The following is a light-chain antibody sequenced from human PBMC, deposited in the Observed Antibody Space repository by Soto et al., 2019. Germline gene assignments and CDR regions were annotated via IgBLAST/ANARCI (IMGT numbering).Light chain of an antibody. V-gene: IGKV3-20*01. CDR1: QSVSSSY. J-gene: IGKJ1*01. CDR3: QQYGSSRT. Sequence: EIVLTQSPGTLSLSPGERATLSCRASQSVSSSYLAWYQQKPGQAPRLLIYGASSRATGIPDRFSGSGSGTDFTLTINRLEPEDFAVYYCQQYGSSRTFGQGTKVKIK. CDR2: GAS.